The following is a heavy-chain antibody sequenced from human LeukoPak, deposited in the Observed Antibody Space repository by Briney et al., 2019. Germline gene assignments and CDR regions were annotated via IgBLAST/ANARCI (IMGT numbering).Heavy chain of an antibody. V-gene: IGHV3-23*01. CDR1: GFAFSDFA. J-gene: IGHJ4*02. Sequence: GGSLRLSCAASGFAFSDFAMSWVRQAPGKGLEWVSAVTNSGNTTYYADSVKGRFTISKDNAKSPLHLQLNSLRAEDTAIYFSARHRNFGANFAIDYWGQGTLVTVSS. CDR2: VTNSGNTT. CDR3: ARHRNFGANFAIDY. D-gene: IGHD4/OR15-4a*01.